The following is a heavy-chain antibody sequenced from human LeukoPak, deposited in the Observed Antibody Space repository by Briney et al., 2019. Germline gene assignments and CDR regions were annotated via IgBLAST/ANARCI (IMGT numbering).Heavy chain of an antibody. CDR2: IYYSGST. CDR1: GGSITSSNYF. D-gene: IGHD2-2*01. V-gene: IGHV4-39*07. CDR3: ARDSCSSTSCRRKFDN. Sequence: SETLSLTCTVSGGSITSSNYFWGWIRQSPGKGLELIGSIYYSGSTYYNPSLKSRVTISVETSKIQFSLKLSSVTAADSAVYYCARDSCSSTSCRRKFDNWGQGTLVTVSS. J-gene: IGHJ4*02.